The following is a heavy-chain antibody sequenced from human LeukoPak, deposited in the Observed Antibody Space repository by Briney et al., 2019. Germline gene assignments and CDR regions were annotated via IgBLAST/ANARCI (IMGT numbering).Heavy chain of an antibody. Sequence: GRSLRLSCAASGFTFSSFALHWCRRAPGKGLGWVAVISYDGRNNYYADSVKGRFTISRDNSKNTLYLQMNSLRAEDTAVYYCAREVYPHMYYFDYWGQGTLVTVSS. D-gene: IGHD1-20*01. CDR2: ISYDGRNN. J-gene: IGHJ4*02. CDR1: GFTFSSFA. V-gene: IGHV3-30-3*01. CDR3: AREVYPHMYYFDY.